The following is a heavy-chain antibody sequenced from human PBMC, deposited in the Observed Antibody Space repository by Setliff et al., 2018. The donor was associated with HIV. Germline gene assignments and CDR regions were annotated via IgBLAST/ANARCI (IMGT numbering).Heavy chain of an antibody. V-gene: IGHV4-31*03. CDR3: ARGSGSYSMLAFDI. Sequence: SETLSLTCTVSGGSISSGGYYWSWIRQHPGKGLEWIGYIYYSGSTYYNPSLKRRVTISVDASTNQFSLKLSSGTAADTAVYYCARGSGSYSMLAFDIWRQGTMVTVSS. D-gene: IGHD1-26*01. CDR1: GGSISSGGYY. CDR2: IYYSGST. J-gene: IGHJ3*02.